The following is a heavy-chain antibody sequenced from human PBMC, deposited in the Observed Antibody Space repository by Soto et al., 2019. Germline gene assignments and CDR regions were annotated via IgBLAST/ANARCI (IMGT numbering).Heavy chain of an antibody. D-gene: IGHD3-10*01. J-gene: IGHJ6*02. CDR3: ARGYGSVSYYSPGTKPRDDYYGMDV. V-gene: IGHV1-69*13. CDR2: IIPIFGTA. Sequence: SVKVSCRASGGTFSSYASSWVRKAHGQGLEWMGGIIPIFGTANYAQKFQGRVMITADESTSTAYMELSSLRSEDTAVYYCARGYGSVSYYSPGTKPRDDYYGMDVWG. CDR1: GGTFSSYA.